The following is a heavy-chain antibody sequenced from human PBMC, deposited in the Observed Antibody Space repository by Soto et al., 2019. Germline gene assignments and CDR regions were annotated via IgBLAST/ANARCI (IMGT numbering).Heavy chain of an antibody. CDR3: ARDTGYTFGSLNY. J-gene: IGHJ4*02. V-gene: IGHV1-3*01. CDR2: MNAGVGNT. D-gene: IGHD5-18*01. CDR1: GYTFTDYA. Sequence: VELVQSGADVKKPGASVTISCKASGYTFTDYALHSVRQAPGQRLEWMGWMNAGVGNTLSSQKFQGRITITRDTSARAAYMALNSLKSEDTAIYYCARDTGYTFGSLNYWGPGTLVTVSS.